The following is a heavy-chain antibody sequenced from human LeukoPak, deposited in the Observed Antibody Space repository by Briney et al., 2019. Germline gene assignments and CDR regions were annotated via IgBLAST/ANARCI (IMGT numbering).Heavy chain of an antibody. J-gene: IGHJ4*02. CDR1: GYTFTTYA. CDR2: SNAGNGNT. D-gene: IGHD5-18*01. Sequence: ASVKVSCKASGYTFTTYAMHWVRQAPGPRLEWMGWSNAGNGNTKYSQEFQGRVTITRDTSASAAYMELSSLRSKDMAVYYVARGGGGYSYGLDYWGQGTLVTVSS. CDR3: ARGGGGYSYGLDY. V-gene: IGHV1-3*02.